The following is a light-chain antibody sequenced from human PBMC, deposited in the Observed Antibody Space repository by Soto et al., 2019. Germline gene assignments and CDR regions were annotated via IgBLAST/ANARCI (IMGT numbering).Light chain of an antibody. J-gene: IGLJ1*01. CDR3: QSDDSSLGNV. V-gene: IGLV1-40*01. CDR1: NFNIGAGYD. CDR2: GNN. Sequence: QAVLQQPPPVSGAPGQRVTISFTGRNFNIGAGYDVHWYQQLPGTAPKLLIYGNNNRPSGVPDRFSGSKSGTSASLAITGLQAEDEADYYCQSDDSSLGNVFGTGTKVTVL.